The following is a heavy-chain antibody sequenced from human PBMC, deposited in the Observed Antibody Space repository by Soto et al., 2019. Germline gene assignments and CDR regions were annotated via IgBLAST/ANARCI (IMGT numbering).Heavy chain of an antibody. V-gene: IGHV1-69*06. CDR2: IIPIFGTA. D-gene: IGHD2-8*01. CDR1: GGTFSSYA. J-gene: IGHJ6*02. CDR3: ARDCTNGVCYNDYYYYGMDV. Sequence: ASVKVSCKASGGTFSSYAITWVRQAPGQGLGWMGGIIPIFGTANYAQKFQGRVTITADKSTSTAYMELSSLRSEDTAVYYCARDCTNGVCYNDYYYYGMDVWGQGTTVTVSS.